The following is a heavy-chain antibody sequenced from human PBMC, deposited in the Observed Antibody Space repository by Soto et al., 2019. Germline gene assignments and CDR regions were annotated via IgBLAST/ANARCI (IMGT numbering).Heavy chain of an antibody. CDR2: ISAYNGNT. Sequence: TGYCKSAGFPFTSCGIVWLRQAPGQRLEWMGWISAYNGNTNYAQKLQGRVTMTTDTSTSTAYMELRSLRSDDTAVYYCASFFYSCGDLRDLHSFQTRRSSDL. J-gene: IGHJ2*01. CDR1: GFPFTSCG. D-gene: IGHD6-25*01. V-gene: IGHV1-18*04. CDR3: ASFFYSCGDLRDLHSFQTRRSSDL.